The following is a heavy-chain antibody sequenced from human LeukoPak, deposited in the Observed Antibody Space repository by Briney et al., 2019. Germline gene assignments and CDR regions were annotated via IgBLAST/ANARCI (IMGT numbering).Heavy chain of an antibody. Sequence: SQTLSLTCTVSGGSISSGGYYWSWIRLHPGKGLEWIGYIYYSGSTYYNPSLKSRVTISVDTSKNQFSLKLSSVTAADTAVYYCASAYYYDSSGYYHFDYWGQGTLVTVSS. J-gene: IGHJ4*02. D-gene: IGHD3-22*01. V-gene: IGHV4-31*03. CDR2: IYYSGST. CDR1: GGSISSGGYY. CDR3: ASAYYYDSSGYYHFDY.